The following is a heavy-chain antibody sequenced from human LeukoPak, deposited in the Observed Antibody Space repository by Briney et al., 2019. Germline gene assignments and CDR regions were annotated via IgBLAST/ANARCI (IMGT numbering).Heavy chain of an antibody. V-gene: IGHV3-48*02. CDR2: ISSSSSTI. J-gene: IGHJ4*02. D-gene: IGHD2-15*01. CDR3: ASLACSGGSCYCELIDY. CDR1: GFTFSSYS. Sequence: GGSLRLSCAASGFTFSSYSMNWVRQAPGKGLEWVSYISSSSSTIYYADSVKGRFTISRDNAKNSLYLQMNSLRDEDTAVYYCASLACSGGSCYCELIDYWGQGTLVTVSS.